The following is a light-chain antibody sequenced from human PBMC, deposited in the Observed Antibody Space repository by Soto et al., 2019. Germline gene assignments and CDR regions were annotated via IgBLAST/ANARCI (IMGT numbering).Light chain of an antibody. V-gene: IGKV1-5*03. Sequence: DIQMTQSPSTLSASVGDRVTITCRASQSIRRWLAWYQQKPGKAPKLLIYKASSLESGVPSRFSGSGSGTEFTLPISSLEHDDFATFYCEQYNSYSPYTFGQGTKLEIK. CDR2: KAS. CDR3: EQYNSYSPYT. J-gene: IGKJ2*01. CDR1: QSIRRW.